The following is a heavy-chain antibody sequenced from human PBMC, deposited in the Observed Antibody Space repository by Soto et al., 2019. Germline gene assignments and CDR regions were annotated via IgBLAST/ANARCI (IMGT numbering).Heavy chain of an antibody. CDR3: ATYYFGSGSYYRFDN. CDR2: ISASDGST. CDR1: GYAFSFG. Sequence: GASVKVSCKASGYAFSFGFSWVRQAPGQVLEWMGWISASDGSTNSASKFRGRISMTTDTSTHTVYLDLLSLTSDDTAMYFCATYYFGSGSYYRFDNWRQGTRVPVSS. J-gene: IGHJ4*02. D-gene: IGHD3-10*01. V-gene: IGHV1-18*01.